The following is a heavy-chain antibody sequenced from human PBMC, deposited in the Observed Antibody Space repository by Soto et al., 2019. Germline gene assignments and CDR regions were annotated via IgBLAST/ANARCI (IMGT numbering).Heavy chain of an antibody. Sequence: EVQLLESGGGLVQPGGSLRLSCAASGFTFSSYAMSWVRQAPGKGLEWVSAISGSGGSTYYADSVKSRFTISRDNSKNTLYLQMNSLRAEDTAVYCCAKGGVPGIAAAATGWGQGTLVTVSS. CDR1: GFTFSSYA. D-gene: IGHD6-13*01. CDR3: AKGGVPGIAAAATG. CDR2: ISGSGGST. V-gene: IGHV3-23*01. J-gene: IGHJ4*02.